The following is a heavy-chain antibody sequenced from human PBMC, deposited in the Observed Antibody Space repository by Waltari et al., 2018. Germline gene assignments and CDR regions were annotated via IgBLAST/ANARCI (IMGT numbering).Heavy chain of an antibody. D-gene: IGHD5-18*01. CDR1: GFTFSSYW. V-gene: IGHV3-74*01. CDR2: INSDGSST. J-gene: IGHJ4*02. Sequence: EVQLVESGGGLVQPGGSLRLSCAASGFTFSSYWTPWVRQPPGKGLVWVSRINSDGSSTSYADSVKGRFTISRDNAKNTLYLQMNSLRAEDTAVYYCARVPYGAMVPNFDYWGQGTLVTVSS. CDR3: ARVPYGAMVPNFDY.